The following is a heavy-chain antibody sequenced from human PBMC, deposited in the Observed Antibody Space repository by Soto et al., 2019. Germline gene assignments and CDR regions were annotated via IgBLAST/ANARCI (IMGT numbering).Heavy chain of an antibody. CDR3: ARWALSDYHFDN. J-gene: IGHJ4*02. V-gene: IGHV4-59*01. CDR1: GGSISSYY. Sequence: PSETLSLTCTVSGGSISSYYWNWIRQPPGKGLEWIGYIYYSGSTDYNPSLKSRVTISVDTSKNQFSLKLNSVTATDTAVYYCARWALSDYHFDNWGQGTLVTVSS. CDR2: IYYSGST. D-gene: IGHD3-16*01.